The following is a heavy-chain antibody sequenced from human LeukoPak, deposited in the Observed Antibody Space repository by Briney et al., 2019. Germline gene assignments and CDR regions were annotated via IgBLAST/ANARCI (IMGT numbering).Heavy chain of an antibody. J-gene: IGHJ4*02. CDR3: ATYSSGYQRNDY. Sequence: KPSETLSLTCTVSGGSISSYYWSWIRQPPGKGLEWIGYIYYSGSTNYNPSLKSRVTISVDTSKNQFSLKLSSVTAADTAVYYCATYSSGYQRNDYWGQGTLVTVSS. CDR2: IYYSGST. V-gene: IGHV4-59*12. D-gene: IGHD3-22*01. CDR1: GGSISSYY.